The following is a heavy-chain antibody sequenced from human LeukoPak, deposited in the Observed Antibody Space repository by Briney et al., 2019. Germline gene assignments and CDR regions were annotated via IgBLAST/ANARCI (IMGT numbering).Heavy chain of an antibody. Sequence: SETLSLTCAVSGYSISSGYYWGWIRQPPGKGLEWMGRIYHSGSTYYNPSLKSRVTISVDTSKNQFSLKLSSVTAADTAVYYCARHSIVVVTAGYFDLWGRGTLVTVSS. CDR1: GYSISSGYY. J-gene: IGHJ2*01. V-gene: IGHV4-38-2*01. CDR2: IYHSGST. CDR3: ARHSIVVVTAGYFDL. D-gene: IGHD2-21*02.